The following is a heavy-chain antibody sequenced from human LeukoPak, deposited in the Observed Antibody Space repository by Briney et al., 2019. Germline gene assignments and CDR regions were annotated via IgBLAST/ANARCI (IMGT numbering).Heavy chain of an antibody. Sequence: SETLSLTCTVSGGSISSYYWSWIRQPPGKGLEWIGYIYYSGSTNYNPSLKSRVTIPVDTSKNQFSLKLSSVTAADTAVYYCARDPRVGGYYGMDVWGQGTTVTVSS. V-gene: IGHV4-59*01. CDR3: ARDPRVGGYYGMDV. CDR1: GGSISSYY. J-gene: IGHJ6*02. D-gene: IGHD2-15*01. CDR2: IYYSGST.